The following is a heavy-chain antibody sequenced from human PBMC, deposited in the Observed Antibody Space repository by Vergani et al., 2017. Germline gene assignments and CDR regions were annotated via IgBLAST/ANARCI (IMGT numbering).Heavy chain of an antibody. V-gene: IGHV3-23*01. J-gene: IGHJ4*02. D-gene: IGHD3-3*01. CDR1: EFTFSNYA. CDR2: ISGSGVSA. Sequence: EVQLLESGGGLVQPGGSLRLTCAASEFTFSNYAMNWVRQAPGKGLEWVSGISGSGVSAYYTDSVKGRFTISRDNSKTTLYLQMNSLSPEDTAVYYCAKDQFPSSDFDFWSGYLWKSPDYWGQGTLVTVSS. CDR3: AKDQFPSSDFDFWSGYLWKSPDY.